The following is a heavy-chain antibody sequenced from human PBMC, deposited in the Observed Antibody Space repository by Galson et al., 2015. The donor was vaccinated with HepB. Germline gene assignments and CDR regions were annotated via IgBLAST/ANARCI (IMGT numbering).Heavy chain of an antibody. V-gene: IGHV3-74*01. D-gene: IGHD6-19*01. CDR2: INSGGSGT. CDR1: GFTFSSYW. J-gene: IGHJ2*01. CDR3: ARVGIAVAGNWYFDL. Sequence: SLRLSCAASGFTFSSYWMHWVRQAPGKGLVWVSRINSGGSGTTYADSVKGRFTISRDNAKNTLYLQMNSLRAGDTAVYYCARVGIAVAGNWYFDLWGRGTLVTVSS.